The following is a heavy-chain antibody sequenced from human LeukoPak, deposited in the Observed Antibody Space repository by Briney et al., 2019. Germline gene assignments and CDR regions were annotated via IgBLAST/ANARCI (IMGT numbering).Heavy chain of an antibody. CDR1: GFTFSTYA. V-gene: IGHV3-23*01. D-gene: IGHD6-19*01. J-gene: IGHJ4*02. CDR2: IRPDGDRT. Sequence: RSGGSLRLSCAAFGFTFSTYAITWVRQGPGKGLEWVSAIRPDGDRTYYANSVRGRFTISRDNSKDTVYLQINGLRVEDTAVYYCAREQSGTRGWYTVDYWGQGTLVTVSS. CDR3: AREQSGTRGWYTVDY.